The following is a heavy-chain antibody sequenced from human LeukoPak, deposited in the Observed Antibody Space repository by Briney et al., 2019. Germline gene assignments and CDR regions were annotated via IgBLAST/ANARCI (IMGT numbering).Heavy chain of an antibody. J-gene: IGHJ2*01. CDR2: INPNSGGT. D-gene: IGHD7-27*01. Sequence: ASVKVSCKASGYSFTGYYMHWVRQAPGQGLEWMGWINPNSGGTNYAQKFQGRVTMTRDTSISTAYMELSRLRSDDTAVYYCARIPVWALIWYFDLWGRGTLVTVSS. CDR3: ARIPVWALIWYFDL. CDR1: GYSFTGYY. V-gene: IGHV1-2*02.